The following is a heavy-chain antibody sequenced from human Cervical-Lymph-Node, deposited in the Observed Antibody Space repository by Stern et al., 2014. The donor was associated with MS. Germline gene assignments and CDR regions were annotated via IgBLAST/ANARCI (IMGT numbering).Heavy chain of an antibody. CDR1: GYSFNNQW. CDR3: AIRRSGFYYFDS. D-gene: IGHD3-22*01. J-gene: IGHJ4*02. Sequence: VQLVQSGAEVKKTGESLKISCQASGYSFNNQWIAWVRQTPGGGLEWMGIIYPDDSDTRYWPSFQGQVTISADKSSSVAYLQWRRLKTSDTAIYFCAIRRSGFYYFDSWGQGTLVTVSS. V-gene: IGHV5-51*01. CDR2: IYPDDSDT.